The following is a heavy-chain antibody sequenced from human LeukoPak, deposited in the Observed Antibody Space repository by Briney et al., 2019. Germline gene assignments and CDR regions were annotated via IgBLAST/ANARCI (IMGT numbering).Heavy chain of an antibody. V-gene: IGHV1-8*03. J-gene: IGHJ2*01. CDR3: ASTIAAAEAYWYFDL. Sequence: ASVKVSCKASGYTFTSYDINWVRQATGQGLEWMGWMNPNSGNTGYAQKFQGRVTITRNTSISTAYMELSSLRSEDTAVYYCASTIAAAEAYWYFDLWGRGTLVTVSS. D-gene: IGHD6-13*01. CDR1: GYTFTSYD. CDR2: MNPNSGNT.